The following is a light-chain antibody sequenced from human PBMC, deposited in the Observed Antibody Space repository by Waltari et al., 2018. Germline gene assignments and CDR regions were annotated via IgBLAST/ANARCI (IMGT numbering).Light chain of an antibody. Sequence: QSVLTQPPSASGTPGQRVTVSCSGSSSNIGSTYVYWYQQLPGTAPRLLIYRNNQRPAGVPDRFSGSKSGTSASVAISGLRSEDEADYYCATWDDSLSAWVFGGGTKLTVL. CDR2: RNN. CDR1: SSNIGSTY. J-gene: IGLJ3*02. CDR3: ATWDDSLSAWV. V-gene: IGLV1-47*01.